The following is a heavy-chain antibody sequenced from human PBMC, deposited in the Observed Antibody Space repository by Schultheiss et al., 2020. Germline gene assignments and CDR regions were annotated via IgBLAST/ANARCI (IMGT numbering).Heavy chain of an antibody. D-gene: IGHD5-18*01. CDR3: ARARIQLWLPFYSYGMDV. Sequence: GESLKISCAASGFTVSSNYMSWVRQAPGKGLEWVSAISGSGGSTYYADSVKGRFTISRDNAKNSLYLQMNSLRDEDTAVYYCARARIQLWLPFYSYGMDVWGQGTTVNVSS. V-gene: IGHV3-11*04. CDR1: GFTVSSNY. CDR2: ISGSGGST. J-gene: IGHJ6*02.